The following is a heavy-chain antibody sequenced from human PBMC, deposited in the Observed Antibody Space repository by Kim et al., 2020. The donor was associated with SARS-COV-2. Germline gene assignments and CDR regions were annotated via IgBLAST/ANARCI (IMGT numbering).Heavy chain of an antibody. CDR1: GGSFSGYY. CDR3: ARGVRWHIVVVTASAFDI. V-gene: IGHV4-34*01. D-gene: IGHD2-21*02. CDR2: INHSGST. Sequence: SETLSLTCAVYGGSFSGYYWSWIRQPPGKGLEWIGEINHSGSTNYNPSLKSRVTISVDTSKNQFSLKLSSVTAADTAVYYCARGVRWHIVVVTASAFDIWGQGTMVTVSS. J-gene: IGHJ3*02.